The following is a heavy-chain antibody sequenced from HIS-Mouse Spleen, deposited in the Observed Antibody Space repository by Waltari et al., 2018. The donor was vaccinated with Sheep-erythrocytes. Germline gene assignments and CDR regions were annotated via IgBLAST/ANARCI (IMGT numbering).Heavy chain of an antibody. V-gene: IGHV4-34*01. Sequence: QVQLQQWGAGLLKPSETLSLTCAVYGGSFSGYYWSWIRQPPGKRLEWTGEINHSGSTNDNPYLKSRVTISVETAKNQFSRKLSSVTAADTAVYYCARGPRTGDHNYWYFDLWGRGTLVTVSS. CDR1: GGSFSGYY. CDR3: ARGPRTGDHNYWYFDL. J-gene: IGHJ2*01. D-gene: IGHD7-27*01. CDR2: INHSGST.